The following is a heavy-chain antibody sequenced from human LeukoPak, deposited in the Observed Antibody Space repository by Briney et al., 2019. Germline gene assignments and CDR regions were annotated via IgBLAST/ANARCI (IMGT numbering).Heavy chain of an antibody. V-gene: IGHV4-61*01. Sequence: SETLSLTCTVSGYSISSGYYWGWIRQPPGKGLEWIGYIYYSGSTNYNPSLKSRVTISVDTSKNQFSLKLSSVTAADTAVYYRARGIAAAGTGGDYYYYYMDVWGKGTTVTISS. D-gene: IGHD6-13*01. CDR1: GYSISSGYY. CDR2: IYYSGST. J-gene: IGHJ6*03. CDR3: ARGIAAAGTGGDYYYYYMDV.